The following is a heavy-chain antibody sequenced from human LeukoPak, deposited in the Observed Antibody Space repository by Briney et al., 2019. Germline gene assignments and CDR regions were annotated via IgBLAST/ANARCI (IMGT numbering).Heavy chain of an antibody. V-gene: IGHV1-46*04. J-gene: IGHJ4*02. CDR1: GYTFINYY. CDR3: AREFSGPS. D-gene: IGHD3-10*01. CDR2: IDPGSGGT. Sequence: APVKVSCKASGYTFINYYMHWVRQPPGQGLEWMGIIDPGSGGTTYAQKLQGRVTMTRDTSISTAYMELSRLRSDDTAVYYCAREFSGPSWGQGTLVTVSS.